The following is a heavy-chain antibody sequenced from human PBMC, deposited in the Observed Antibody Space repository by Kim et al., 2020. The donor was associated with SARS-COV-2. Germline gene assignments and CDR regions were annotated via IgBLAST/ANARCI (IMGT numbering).Heavy chain of an antibody. Sequence: YYADSVKGRFTISRDNAKNSLYLQMNSLRAEDTAVYYCARDWTVVTPYDYWGQGTLVTVSS. D-gene: IGHD2-21*02. CDR3: ARDWTVVTPYDY. J-gene: IGHJ4*02. V-gene: IGHV3-21*01.